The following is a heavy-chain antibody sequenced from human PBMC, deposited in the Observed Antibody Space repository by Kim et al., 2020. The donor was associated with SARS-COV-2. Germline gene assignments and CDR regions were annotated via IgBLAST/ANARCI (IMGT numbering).Heavy chain of an antibody. D-gene: IGHD3-10*01. J-gene: IGHJ4*02. CDR2: SDN. CDR3: ATLDGGDY. Sequence: SDNYYADCVKGRFTISRDNGKNTLYLQITGLRAEDTAGYYCATLDGGDYWGQGTLVTVSS. V-gene: IGHV3-30*01.